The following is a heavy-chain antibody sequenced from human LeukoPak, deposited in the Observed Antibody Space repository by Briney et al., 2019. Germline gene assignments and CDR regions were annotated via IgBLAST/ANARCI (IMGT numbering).Heavy chain of an antibody. CDR1: GFTFSSYG. CDR2: IRYDGSNK. CDR3: ARSPRAWFGELFV. V-gene: IGHV3-30*02. J-gene: IGHJ4*02. D-gene: IGHD3-10*01. Sequence: PGGSLRLSCAASGFTFSSYGMHWVRQAPGKGLEWVAFIRYDGSNKYYADSVKGRFTISRDNSKNTLYLQMNSLRAEDTAVYYCARSPRAWFGELFVWGQGTLVTVSS.